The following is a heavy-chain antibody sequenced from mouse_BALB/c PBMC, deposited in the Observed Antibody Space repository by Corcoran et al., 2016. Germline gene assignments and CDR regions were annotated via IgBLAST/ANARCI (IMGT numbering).Heavy chain of an antibody. Sequence: QVQLQQSGPELVKPGASVKKSCKASGYSFTSYYIHWVKQRPGKGLEWSGWIFPGSGNTKYNEKFKGKATLTADTSSSTAYMQLSSLTSADSAVYFCARVRYFDVWGAGTTVTVSS. CDR2: IFPGSGNT. V-gene: IGHV1-66*01. D-gene: IGHD2-14*01. CDR3: ARVRYFDV. CDR1: GYSFTSYY. J-gene: IGHJ1*01.